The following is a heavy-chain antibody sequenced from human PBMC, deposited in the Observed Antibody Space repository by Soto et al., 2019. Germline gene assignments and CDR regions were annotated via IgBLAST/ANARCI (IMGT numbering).Heavy chain of an antibody. CDR2: IYPGDSDT. CDR1: GYSFTSYW. D-gene: IGHD6-13*01. CDR3: AKDRHRSSWLFDY. V-gene: IGHV5-51*01. Sequence: GESLKISCKGSGYSFTSYWIGWVRQMPGKGLEWMGIIYPGDSDTRYSPSFQGQVTISADKSISTAYLQMNSLRAEDTAVYYCAKDRHRSSWLFDYWGQGTLVTVSS. J-gene: IGHJ4*02.